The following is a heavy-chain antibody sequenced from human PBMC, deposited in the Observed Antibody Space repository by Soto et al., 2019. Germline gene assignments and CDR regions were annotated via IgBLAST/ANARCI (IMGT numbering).Heavy chain of an antibody. J-gene: IGHJ4*02. V-gene: IGHV3-48*02. Sequence: EVQLVESGGGLVQPGGSLRLSCAASGFTLSSYSMNWVRQAPGKGLEWVSYISSSSSTIYYADSVKGRFTISRDNAKNSLWLQMNSLRDEDTAVYYCARGGAYKIDYWGLGTLVTVSS. CDR1: GFTLSSYS. CDR3: ARGGAYKIDY. CDR2: ISSSSSTI. D-gene: IGHD1-20*01.